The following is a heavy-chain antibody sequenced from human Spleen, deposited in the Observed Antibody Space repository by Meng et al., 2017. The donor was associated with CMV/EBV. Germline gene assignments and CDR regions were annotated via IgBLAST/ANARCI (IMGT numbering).Heavy chain of an antibody. Sequence: SVKVSCKASGGTFSSYAISWVRQAPGQGLEWMGGIIPIFGTANYAQKFQGRVTITTDESTSTAYMELSSLRSEDTAVYYCAREGHSSSWYRYYYYGMDVWGQGTTVTVSS. D-gene: IGHD6-13*01. CDR1: GGTFSSYA. J-gene: IGHJ6*02. V-gene: IGHV1-69*05. CDR3: AREGHSSSWYRYYYYGMDV. CDR2: IIPIFGTA.